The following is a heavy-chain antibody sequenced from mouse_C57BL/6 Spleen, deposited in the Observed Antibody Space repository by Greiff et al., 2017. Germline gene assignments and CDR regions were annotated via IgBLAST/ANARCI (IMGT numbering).Heavy chain of an antibody. CDR3: ARDRCYYYGSIDY. CDR2: IYPSDSET. J-gene: IGHJ2*01. D-gene: IGHD1-1*01. Sequence: QVQLQQPGAELVRPGSSVKLSCKASGYTFTSYWMDWVKQRPGQGLEWIGNIYPSDSETHYNQKFKDKATLTVDKSSSTAYMQLRSLTSEDSAVYYCARDRCYYYGSIDYWGQGTTLTVSS. V-gene: IGHV1-61*01. CDR1: GYTFTSYW.